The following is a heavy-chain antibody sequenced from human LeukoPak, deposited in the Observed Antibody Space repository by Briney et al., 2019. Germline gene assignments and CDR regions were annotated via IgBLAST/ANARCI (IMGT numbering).Heavy chain of an antibody. CDR3: ARSWGGRRVGLRFDY. D-gene: IGHD5-24*01. J-gene: IGHJ4*02. V-gene: IGHV1-46*01. CDR1: GYTFTSYY. Sequence: GASVKVSCKASGYTFTSYYMHWVRQAPGQGLEWMGMINPSGGSTSYAQKFQGRVTMTRDTSTSTVYMELSSLRSEDTAVYYCARSWGGRRVGLRFDYWGQGTLVTVSS. CDR2: INPSGGST.